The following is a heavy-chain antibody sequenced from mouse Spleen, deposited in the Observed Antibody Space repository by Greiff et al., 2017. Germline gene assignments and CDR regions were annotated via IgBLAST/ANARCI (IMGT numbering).Heavy chain of an antibody. J-gene: IGHJ2*01. D-gene: IGHD2-4*01. CDR2: ISSGGSYT. V-gene: IGHV5-9-1*01. CDR3: ARRGGLRDYFDG. Sequence: EVKLVESGGGLVKPGGSLKLSCAASGFTFSSYAMSWVRQTPEKRLEWVATISSGGSYTYYPDSVKGRFTLSRDNAKNTLYLQMGSLRSEGTAMYYCARRGGLRDYFDGWGQGTTLTGSS. CDR1: GFTFSSYA.